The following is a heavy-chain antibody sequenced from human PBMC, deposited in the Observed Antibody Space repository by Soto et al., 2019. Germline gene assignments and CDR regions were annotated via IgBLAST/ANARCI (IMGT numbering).Heavy chain of an antibody. CDR2: IDPGDSDT. D-gene: IGHD1-26*01. Sequence: DSLKISWTGAGYSFTSYWICWVRQMPGKGLEWMGIIDPGDSDTRYSPSFQGQVTISAEKSISTAYLQWSSLKASDTAMYYCASPEGGLVGATLPYDAFDIWGQGTMVTVSS. J-gene: IGHJ3*02. CDR1: GYSFTSYW. V-gene: IGHV5-51*01. CDR3: ASPEGGLVGATLPYDAFDI.